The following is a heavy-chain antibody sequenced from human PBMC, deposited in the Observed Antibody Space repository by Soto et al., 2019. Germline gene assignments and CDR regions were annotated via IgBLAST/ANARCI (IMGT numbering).Heavy chain of an antibody. J-gene: IGHJ6*02. CDR1: GYPFPSYG. V-gene: IGHV1-69*13. D-gene: IGHD3-9*01. CDR2: IIPIFGTA. CDR3: ARDASRYDILTGYYRRYGMDV. Sequence: ASVKVSCKASGYPFPSYGISWVRQAHGQGLEWMGGIIPIFGTANYAQKFQGRVTITADESTSTAYMELSSLRSEDTAVYYCARDASRYDILTGYYRRYGMDVWGQGTTVTVSS.